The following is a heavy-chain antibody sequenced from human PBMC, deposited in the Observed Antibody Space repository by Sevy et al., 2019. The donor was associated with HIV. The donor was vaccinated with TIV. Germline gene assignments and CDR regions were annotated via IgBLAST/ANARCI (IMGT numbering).Heavy chain of an antibody. D-gene: IGHD4-17*01. J-gene: IGHJ3*02. V-gene: IGHV3-7*03. CDR3: AGDLAGGTTVVTNGNAFDI. CDR2: IKQEGSEK. CDR1: GFTFSSYW. Sequence: GGSLRLSCAASGFTFSSYWMSWVRQAPGKGLEWVANIKQEGSEKYYGDSVKGRFTISRDNAKNSLYLQTNSLRAEDTAVDYWAGDLAGGTTVVTNGNAFDIWGQGTMVTVSS.